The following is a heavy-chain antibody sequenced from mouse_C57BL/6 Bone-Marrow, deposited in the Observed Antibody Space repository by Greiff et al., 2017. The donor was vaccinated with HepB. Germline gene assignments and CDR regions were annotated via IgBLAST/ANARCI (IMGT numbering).Heavy chain of an antibody. CDR3: ISFDV. V-gene: IGHV6-6*01. Sequence: RRLEWVAEIRNKANNHATYYAESVKGRFTISRDDSKSSVYLQMNSLRAEDTGIYYCISFDVWGTGTTVTVSS. CDR2: IRNKANNHAT. J-gene: IGHJ1*03.